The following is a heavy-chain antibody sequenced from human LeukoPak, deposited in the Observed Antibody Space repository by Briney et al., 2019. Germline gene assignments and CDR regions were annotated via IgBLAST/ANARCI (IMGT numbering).Heavy chain of an antibody. CDR2: IKQVGGVK. J-gene: IGHJ4*02. CDR1: GFTFSNYW. D-gene: IGHD1-1*01. V-gene: IGHV3-7*01. CDR3: ARVSRHNFGSFDY. Sequence: GVLRLSCVASGFTFSNYWMSWVRQAPGKGLEWVANIKQVGGVKYYVDSVKGRFTISRDNAKNSLCLQMNSLRAEDTAVYYCARVSRHNFGSFDYWGQGTLVTVSS.